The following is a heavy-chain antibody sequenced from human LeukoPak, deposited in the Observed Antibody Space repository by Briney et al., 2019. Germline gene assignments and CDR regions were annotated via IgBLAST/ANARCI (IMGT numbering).Heavy chain of an antibody. Sequence: GGALRLSCAASGFTFSSYGMHWVRQAPGKGLEWVTGIWYDGSNNYDADSVMGRFTISRDNSKNTLYLQMNSLRAEDTAVYYCAREYYYGSGSYYKTDPDYYYYGMDVWGQGTTVTVSS. J-gene: IGHJ6*02. CDR2: IWYDGSNN. CDR3: AREYYYGSGSYYKTDPDYYYYGMDV. V-gene: IGHV3-33*01. D-gene: IGHD3-10*01. CDR1: GFTFSSYG.